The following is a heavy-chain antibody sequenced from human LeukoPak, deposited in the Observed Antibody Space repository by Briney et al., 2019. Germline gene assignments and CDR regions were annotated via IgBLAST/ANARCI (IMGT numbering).Heavy chain of an antibody. CDR2: IYYRGSP. J-gene: IGHJ6*02. CDR1: GGSISSYY. Sequence: SETLSLTCTVSGGSISSYYWSWIRQPPGKGVERSGYIYYRGSPNYNPSLKSRVPISLHSSNNQFSLKLSSVTAADTAVYYCAGRTKGYYYYGMHVWGQGTTGTVS. V-gene: IGHV4-59*08. CDR3: AGRTKGYYYYGMHV.